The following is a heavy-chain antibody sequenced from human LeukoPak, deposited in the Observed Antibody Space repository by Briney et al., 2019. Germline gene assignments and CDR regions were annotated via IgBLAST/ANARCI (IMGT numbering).Heavy chain of an antibody. CDR2: ISYDGSNK. V-gene: IGHV3-30-3*01. J-gene: IGHJ4*02. Sequence: QTGGSLRLSCAASGFTFSSYAMSWVRQAPGKGLEWVAVISYDGSNKYYADSVKGRFTISRDNSKNTLYLQMNSLRAEDTAVYYCARDLVGATYYFDYWGQGTLVTVSS. CDR1: GFTFSSYA. D-gene: IGHD1-26*01. CDR3: ARDLVGATYYFDY.